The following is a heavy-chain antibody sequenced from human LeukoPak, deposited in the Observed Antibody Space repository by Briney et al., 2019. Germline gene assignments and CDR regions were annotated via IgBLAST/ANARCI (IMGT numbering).Heavy chain of an antibody. D-gene: IGHD3-16*01. CDR1: GFTFSSYG. CDR2: ISYDGSNK. CDR3: ARRAGAYTHPYDY. J-gene: IGHJ4*02. V-gene: IGHV3-30*03. Sequence: PGGSLRLSCAASGFTFSSYGMHWVRQAPGKGLEWVAVISYDGSNKYYADSVKGRFTISRDNSKSTLYLQMNSLRAEDTAVYYCARRAGAYTHPYDYWGQGTLVTVS.